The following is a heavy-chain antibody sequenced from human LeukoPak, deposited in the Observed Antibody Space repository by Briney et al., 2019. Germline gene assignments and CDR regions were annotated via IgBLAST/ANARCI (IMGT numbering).Heavy chain of an antibody. J-gene: IGHJ4*02. D-gene: IGHD7-27*01. CDR1: GFTFSGSA. CDR3: STGDFSDY. Sequence: GGSLRLSCAASGFTFSGSAMHWVRQASGKGLEWVGRIRSKANSYATAYAASVKGRFTISRDDSKNTAYLQMNSLKTEDTAVYYCSTGDFSDYWGQGTLVTVSS. V-gene: IGHV3-73*01. CDR2: IRSKANSYAT.